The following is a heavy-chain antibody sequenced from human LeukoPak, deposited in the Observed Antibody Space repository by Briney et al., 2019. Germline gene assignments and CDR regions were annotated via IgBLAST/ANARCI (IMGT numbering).Heavy chain of an antibody. D-gene: IGHD6-19*01. CDR2: ISGGGGGT. J-gene: IGHJ1*01. Sequence: GGSLRLSCAASGFTFSSYAMSWVRQAPGKGLEWVSGISGGGGGTYYADSVKGRFTISRDNSKNTLYLQMKSLRAEDTAVYYCAKLEGEQWLVRLYFQHWGQGTLVTVSS. V-gene: IGHV3-23*01. CDR1: GFTFSSYA. CDR3: AKLEGEQWLVRLYFQH.